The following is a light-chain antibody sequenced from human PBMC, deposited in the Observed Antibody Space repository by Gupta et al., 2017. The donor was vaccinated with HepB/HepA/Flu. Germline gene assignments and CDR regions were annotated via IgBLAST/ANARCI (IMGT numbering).Light chain of an antibody. Sequence: QSVLTQPPSASGTPGQRVTISCSGSSSNIGSNTVNWYQQHPGTAPKLLIYSNNQRPPGVPARFSGSKYGTSASLAIIWVQAEDEADYYCAASDESLNSVVFGGGTKLTVL. CDR3: AASDESLNSVV. CDR1: SSNIGSNT. CDR2: SNN. V-gene: IGLV1-44*01. J-gene: IGLJ2*01.